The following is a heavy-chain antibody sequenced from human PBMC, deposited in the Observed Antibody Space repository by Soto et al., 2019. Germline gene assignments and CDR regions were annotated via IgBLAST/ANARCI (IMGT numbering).Heavy chain of an antibody. CDR1: GFTFSSNA. Sequence: QVQLVESGGGVVQPGRSLRLSCAASGFTFSSNAMHWVRQAPGKGLEWVAVMSYDGSNEYYADSVKGRFTISRDNSKNTLYLQTNSLRAEDTAVYYWARDSILSGTTRPPPLDYWGQGTLVTVSS. CDR3: ARDSILSGTTRPPPLDY. V-gene: IGHV3-30-3*01. D-gene: IGHD4-17*01. J-gene: IGHJ4*02. CDR2: MSYDGSNE.